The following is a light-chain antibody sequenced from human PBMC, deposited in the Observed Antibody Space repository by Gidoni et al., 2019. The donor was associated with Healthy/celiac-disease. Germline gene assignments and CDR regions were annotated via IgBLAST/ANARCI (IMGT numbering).Light chain of an antibody. CDR2: AAS. Sequence: EIVLTQSPATLSLSPGERATLSCRASQSVSSYLAWYQQKPGQAPRLLIYAASNRATGIPARFSGSGSGTDFTLTISSLDPEDFAVYYCQQRSNWPPWTFGQGTKVEIK. CDR3: QQRSNWPPWT. CDR1: QSVSSY. V-gene: IGKV3-11*01. J-gene: IGKJ1*01.